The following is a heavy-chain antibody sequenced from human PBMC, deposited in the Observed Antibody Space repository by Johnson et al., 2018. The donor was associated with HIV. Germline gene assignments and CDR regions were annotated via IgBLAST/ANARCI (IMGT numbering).Heavy chain of an antibody. D-gene: IGHD1-14*01. V-gene: IGHV3-53*01. Sequence: VQLVESGGGLIQPGGSLRLSCAASGFTVSSNYMSWVRQAPGKGLEWVSVIYSGGSTYYADSVKGRFTISRDNAKNSLYLQMNSLRAEDTAVYYCASALLYKPDDAFDIWGQGTMVTVSS. J-gene: IGHJ3*02. CDR2: IYSGGST. CDR1: GFTVSSNY. CDR3: ASALLYKPDDAFDI.